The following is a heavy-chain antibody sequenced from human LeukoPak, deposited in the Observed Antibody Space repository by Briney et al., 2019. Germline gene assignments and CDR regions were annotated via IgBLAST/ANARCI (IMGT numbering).Heavy chain of an antibody. J-gene: IGHJ3*01. CDR2: INSDGSEG. D-gene: IGHD6-6*01. CDR3: ARSSYSSSSSV. V-gene: IGHV3-7*03. Sequence: SGGSLRLSCAVSGSTFSGFWMSWSRQAPGKGLEWVASINSDGSEGYYADVVKGRFTISRDNVKNSLYLQINSLRAEDAAVYYCARSSYSSSSSVWGQGTMVTVSS. CDR1: GSTFSGFW.